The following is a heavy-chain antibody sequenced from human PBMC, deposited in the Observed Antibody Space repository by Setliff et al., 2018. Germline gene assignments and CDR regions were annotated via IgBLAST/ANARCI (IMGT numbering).Heavy chain of an antibody. CDR1: GSTFSNYG. Sequence: SVKVSCKASGSTFSNYGVTWVRQAPGQGLEWMGWVTIYNGNTKYAQNLQGRLTLTTDISTSTAYMELGSLTTDDTAVYYCARVESMVRGKNILRHFDYWGQGIQVTVSS. J-gene: IGHJ4*02. CDR3: ARVESMVRGKNILRHFDY. V-gene: IGHV1-18*01. D-gene: IGHD3-10*01. CDR2: VTIYNGNT.